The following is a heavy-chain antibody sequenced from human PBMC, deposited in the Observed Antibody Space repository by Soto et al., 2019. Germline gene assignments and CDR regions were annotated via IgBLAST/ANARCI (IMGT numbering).Heavy chain of an antibody. V-gene: IGHV1-69*01. CDR2: IIPISGTA. CDR3: ARSQGSSTSLEIYYYYYSGMDV. CDR1: GGTFSNYA. Sequence: QVQLVQSGAEVKKPGSSVKVSCKASGGTFSNYAISWVRQAPGQGLEWMGGIIPISGTANYAQKFQGRVTITAGESTSTAYMELSRLRSEDTAVYYCARSQGSSTSLEIYYYYYSGMDVWGQGTTVTVSS. D-gene: IGHD2-2*01. J-gene: IGHJ6*02.